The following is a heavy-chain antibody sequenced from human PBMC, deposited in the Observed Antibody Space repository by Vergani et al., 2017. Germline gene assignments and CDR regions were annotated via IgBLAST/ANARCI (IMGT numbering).Heavy chain of an antibody. CDR2: IRSDGSNN. J-gene: IGHJ4*02. Sequence: QVQLVESGGGVVQPGGSLRLSCAASGFTFSSYGMHWVRQAPGKGLEWVAFIRSDGSNNYYADSVKGRFTISRDNSKNTLYLQMNSLRAENTAVYYCAKGVGAYCGVDCYSPFDYWGQGTLVTVSS. D-gene: IGHD2-21*02. V-gene: IGHV3-30*02. CDR3: AKGVGAYCGVDCYSPFDY. CDR1: GFTFSSYG.